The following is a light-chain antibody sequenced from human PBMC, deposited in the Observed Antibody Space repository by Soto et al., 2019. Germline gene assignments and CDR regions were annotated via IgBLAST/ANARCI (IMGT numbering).Light chain of an antibody. J-gene: IGLJ3*02. CDR1: NIGRKG. V-gene: IGLV3-21*02. CDR3: QVWDSSSDHCV. Sequence: SYELTQPPSVSVAPGQTARITCGGDNIGRKGVHWYQQKPGQAPVLVVYDDSDRPSGIPERFSGSNSGNTATLTISRVEVGDEADYYCQVWDSSSDHCVFGGGTKVTVL. CDR2: DDS.